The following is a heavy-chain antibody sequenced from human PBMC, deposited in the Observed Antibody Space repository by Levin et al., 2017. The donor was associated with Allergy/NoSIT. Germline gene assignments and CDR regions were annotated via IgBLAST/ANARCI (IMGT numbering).Heavy chain of an antibody. D-gene: IGHD3-22*01. CDR2: IYYSGST. V-gene: IGHV4-30-4*01. Sequence: MASETLSLTCTVSGGSISSGDYYWSWIRQPPGKGLEWIGYIYYSGSTYYNPSLKSRVTISVDTSKNQFSLKLSSVTAADTAVYYCARVYRDYYYDSSGYHPIGGYFDYWGQGTLVTVSS. J-gene: IGHJ4*02. CDR1: GGSISSGDYY. CDR3: ARVYRDYYYDSSGYHPIGGYFDY.